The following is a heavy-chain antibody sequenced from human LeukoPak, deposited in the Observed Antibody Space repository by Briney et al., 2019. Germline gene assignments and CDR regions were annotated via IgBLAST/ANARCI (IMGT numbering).Heavy chain of an antibody. Sequence: PGGSLRLSCAASGFSFGSYGLNWVRQAPGKGLQWISYISGNGGTTNYADSVEGRFTISRDNAKNSLFLQMSSLRAEDTAVYYCARDLDSGNYFFAYWGQGTPVTVSS. CDR2: ISGNGGTT. D-gene: IGHD3-22*01. J-gene: IGHJ4*02. CDR3: ARDLDSGNYFFAY. V-gene: IGHV3-48*03. CDR1: GFSFGSYG.